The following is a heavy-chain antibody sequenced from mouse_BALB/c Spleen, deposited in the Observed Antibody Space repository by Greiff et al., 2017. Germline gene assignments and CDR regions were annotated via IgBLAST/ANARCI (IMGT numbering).Heavy chain of an antibody. CDR3: ANTTVVATPFAY. V-gene: IGHV5-9-4*01. CDR1: GFTFSSYA. Sequence: EVHLVESGGGLVKPGGSLKLSCAASGFTFSSYAMSWVRQSPEKRLEWVAEISCGGSYTYYPDTVTGRFTISRDNAKNTLYLEMSSLRSEDTAMYYCANTTVVATPFAYWGQGTLVTVSA. D-gene: IGHD1-1*01. CDR2: ISCGGSYT. J-gene: IGHJ3*01.